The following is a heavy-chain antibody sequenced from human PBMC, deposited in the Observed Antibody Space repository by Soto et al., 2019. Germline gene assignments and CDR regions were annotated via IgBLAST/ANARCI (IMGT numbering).Heavy chain of an antibody. J-gene: IGHJ6*02. Sequence: SETLSLTCAVSGYSISSGYYWGWIRQPPGKGLEWIGSIYHSGSTYYNPSLKSRVTISVDTSKNQFSLKLSSVTAADTAVYYCTRDGDGRMTTNPYYYYGMDVWGPGITVTVSS. CDR2: IYHSGST. V-gene: IGHV4-38-2*02. CDR3: TRDGDGRMTTNPYYYYGMDV. D-gene: IGHD2-21*02. CDR1: GYSISSGYY.